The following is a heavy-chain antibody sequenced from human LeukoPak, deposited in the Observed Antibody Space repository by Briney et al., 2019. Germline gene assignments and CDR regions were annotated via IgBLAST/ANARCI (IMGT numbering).Heavy chain of an antibody. J-gene: IGHJ4*02. V-gene: IGHV4-39*01. CDR3: ARRPTSCYRAGECYFDY. CDR2: IYYSGST. D-gene: IGHD2-2*02. CDR1: GGSISSSSYY. Sequence: PSETLSLTCTVSGGSISSSSYYWGWIRQPPGKGLEWIGSIYYSGSTYYNPSLKSRVTTSVDTSKNQFSLKLSSVTAADTAAYYCARRPTSCYRAGECYFDYWGQGTLVTVSS.